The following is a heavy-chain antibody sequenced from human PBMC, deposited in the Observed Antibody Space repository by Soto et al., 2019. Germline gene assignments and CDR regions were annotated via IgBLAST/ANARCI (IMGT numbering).Heavy chain of an antibody. CDR2: IKQDGSEK. CDR3: ASLKRAYYYYYMDV. J-gene: IGHJ6*03. Sequence: GGSLRLSCAASGFTFSSYWMSWVRQAPGKGLEWVANIKQDGSEKYYVDSVKGRFTISRDNAKNSLYLQMNSLRAEDTAVYYCASLKRAYYYYYMDVWGKGTTVTVSS. V-gene: IGHV3-7*01. CDR1: GFTFSSYW. D-gene: IGHD3-16*02.